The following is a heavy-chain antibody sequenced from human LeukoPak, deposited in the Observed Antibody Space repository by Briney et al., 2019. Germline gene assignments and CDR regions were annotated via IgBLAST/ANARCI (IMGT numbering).Heavy chain of an antibody. D-gene: IGHD6-19*01. CDR2: IYTSGIT. V-gene: IGHV4-4*07. CDR3: ARDGSGSGWYWFDP. CDR1: GGSISSSY. J-gene: IGHJ5*02. Sequence: SETLSLTCTVSGGSISSSYWSWIRQPAGKGLEWLGRIYTSGITNYDPSLKSRVTMSVDTSKKQFSLKLTSVTAADTAVYYCARDGSGSGWYWFDPWGQGTLVTVSS.